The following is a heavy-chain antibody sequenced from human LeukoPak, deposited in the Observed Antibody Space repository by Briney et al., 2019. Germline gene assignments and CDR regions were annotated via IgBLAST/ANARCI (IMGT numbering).Heavy chain of an antibody. CDR1: GGSISSYY. CDR3: AGGDYLGFFDY. J-gene: IGHJ4*02. CDR2: IYYSGST. V-gene: IGHV4-59*01. D-gene: IGHD4-17*01. Sequence: SETLSLTCTVSGGSISSYYWSWIRQPPGKGLEWIGYIYYSGSTNYNPSLKSRVTISVDTSKNQFSLKLGSVTAADTAVYYCAGGDYLGFFDYWGQGTLVTVSS.